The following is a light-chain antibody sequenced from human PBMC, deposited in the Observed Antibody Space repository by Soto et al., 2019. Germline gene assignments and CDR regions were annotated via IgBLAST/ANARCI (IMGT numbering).Light chain of an antibody. CDR3: SSHTTVSIR. V-gene: IGLV2-14*03. Sequence: QSVLTQPASVSGSPGQSIAISCTGTSGDVSWYQQHPGKAPKLIIYDVTYRPSGASNRFPGSKSGNTASLTISGLQAEDEADYYCSSHTTVSIRFGTGTKLTVL. CDR2: DVT. J-gene: IGLJ1*01. CDR1: SGD.